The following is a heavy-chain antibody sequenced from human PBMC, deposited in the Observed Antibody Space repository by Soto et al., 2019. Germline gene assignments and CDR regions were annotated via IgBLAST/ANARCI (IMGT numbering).Heavy chain of an antibody. Sequence: SETLSLTCAVSGGSFTSNNWWTWVRQPPGQGLEWIGAIYRTGSTNYNPSLQSRVTISLDKSENQFSLKVTSLTAADTAVYYCASRDPGTSVDYWGQGTLVTVSS. CDR3: ASRDPGTSVDY. J-gene: IGHJ4*02. CDR2: IYRTGST. CDR1: GGSFTSNNW. V-gene: IGHV4-4*02. D-gene: IGHD1-7*01.